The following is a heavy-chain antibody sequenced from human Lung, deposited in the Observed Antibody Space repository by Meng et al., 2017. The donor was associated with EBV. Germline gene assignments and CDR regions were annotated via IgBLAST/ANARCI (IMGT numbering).Heavy chain of an antibody. CDR3: ARGLWYYDRGGYFDN. J-gene: IGHJ4*02. D-gene: IGHD3-22*01. Sequence: HESAPGPVKPSQTLSLICPFSGGPISSGGQYWSWIRQHPEKGLEWIGYIYYSGSTYYKPSLKSRLTISVDTSKNQLSLRLSSVTAADTAVYYCARGLWYYDRGGYFDNWGRGTLVTVSS. CDR2: IYYSGST. V-gene: IGHV4-31*03. CDR1: GGPISSGGQY.